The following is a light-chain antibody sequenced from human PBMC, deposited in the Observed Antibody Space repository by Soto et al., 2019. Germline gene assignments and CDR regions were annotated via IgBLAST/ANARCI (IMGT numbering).Light chain of an antibody. CDR2: DAS. V-gene: IGKV3-11*01. CDR1: QSVSSY. CDR3: HQTSNWPLT. J-gene: IGKJ4*01. Sequence: EIVLTQSPATLSLSPGERATLPCRASQSVSSYLAWYQQKPGQAPRLLIYDASNRATGIPARFSGTGSGTDFTLTVSSLEPEDFALYYCHQTSNWPLTFGGGTKV.